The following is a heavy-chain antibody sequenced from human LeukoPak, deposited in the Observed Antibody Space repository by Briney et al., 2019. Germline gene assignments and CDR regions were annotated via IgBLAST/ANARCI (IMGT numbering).Heavy chain of an antibody. D-gene: IGHD3-10*01. CDR3: AKDLISGSYPFDP. J-gene: IGHJ5*02. Sequence: PGGSLRLSCAASGFTFSSYAMSWVRQAPGKGLEWVSAISGGGSTYYADSVKGRFTISRDNSKNTLYLQMNSLRAEDTAVYYCAKDLISGSYPFDPWGQRTLVTVSS. CDR2: ISGGGST. CDR1: GFTFSSYA. V-gene: IGHV3-23*01.